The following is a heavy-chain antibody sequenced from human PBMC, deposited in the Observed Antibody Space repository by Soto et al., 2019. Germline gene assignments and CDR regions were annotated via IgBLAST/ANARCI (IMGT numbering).Heavy chain of an antibody. CDR1: GFTFSDYY. J-gene: IGHJ2*01. CDR2: ITPRGKTN. Sequence: PGGSLRLSCAASGFTFSDYYMTWIRQAPGKGLEWVSYITPRGKTNYYADSVKGRFTISRDNAKNSVSLHLDSLSVDDTAVYYCERVTNYRYFDLWGRGVLVTVSS. V-gene: IGHV3-11*01. CDR3: ERVTNYRYFDL.